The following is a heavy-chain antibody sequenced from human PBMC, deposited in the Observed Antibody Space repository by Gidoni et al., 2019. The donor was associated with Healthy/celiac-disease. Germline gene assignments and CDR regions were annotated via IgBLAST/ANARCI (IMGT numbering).Heavy chain of an antibody. CDR1: GYSFTSYW. CDR3: ASPSKPYSSSWYTMV. D-gene: IGHD6-13*01. V-gene: IGHV5-51*01. CDR2: IYPGDSDT. Sequence: EVQLVQSGAEVKKPGESLKISCKGSGYSFTSYWIGWVRQMPGKGLEWMGIIYPGDSDTRYSPSFQGQVTISADKSISTAYLQWSSLKASDTAMYYCASPSKPYSSSWYTMVWGQGTMVTVSS. J-gene: IGHJ3*01.